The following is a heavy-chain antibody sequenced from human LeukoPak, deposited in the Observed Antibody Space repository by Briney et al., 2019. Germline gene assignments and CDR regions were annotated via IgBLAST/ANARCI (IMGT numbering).Heavy chain of an antibody. D-gene: IGHD6-13*01. CDR2: IYNGGSA. J-gene: IGHJ4*02. V-gene: IGHV3-66*01. CDR3: AREASYSGSWWYFDH. Sequence: GGSLRLSCAASGFNVSSKYISWVRQAPGKGLEWASVIYNGGSANYADSVKGRLTISRDNSKNKVYLQMNSLRVEDTAVYYCAREASYSGSWWYFDHWGQGTLVTVSS. CDR1: GFNVSSKY.